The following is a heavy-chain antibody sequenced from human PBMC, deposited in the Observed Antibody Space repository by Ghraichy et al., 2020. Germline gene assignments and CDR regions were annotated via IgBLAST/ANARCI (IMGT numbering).Heavy chain of an antibody. Sequence: GESLRLSCAASGFTFSDYYMSWIRQAPGKGLEWVSYISSSGSTIYYADSVKGRFTISRDNAKNSLYLQMNSLRAEDTAVYYCRADIVVVPAASYYYYMDVWGKGTTVTVSS. CDR3: RADIVVVPAASYYYYMDV. D-gene: IGHD2-2*01. CDR2: ISSSGSTI. CDR1: GFTFSDYY. V-gene: IGHV3-11*01. J-gene: IGHJ6*03.